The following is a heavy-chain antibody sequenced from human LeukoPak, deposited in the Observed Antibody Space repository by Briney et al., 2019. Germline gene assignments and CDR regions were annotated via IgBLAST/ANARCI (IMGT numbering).Heavy chain of an antibody. J-gene: IGHJ5*02. CDR3: ARDHSGKWDLLSGWWFDP. CDR1: GYTLTELS. D-gene: IGHD1-26*01. Sequence: ASVKVSCKVSGYTLTELSMHWVRQAPGKGLEWMGGFDPEDGETIYAQKFQGGVTMTEDTSTDTAYMELSSLRSEDTAVYYCARDHSGKWDLLSGWWFDPWGQGTLVTVSS. CDR2: FDPEDGET. V-gene: IGHV1-24*01.